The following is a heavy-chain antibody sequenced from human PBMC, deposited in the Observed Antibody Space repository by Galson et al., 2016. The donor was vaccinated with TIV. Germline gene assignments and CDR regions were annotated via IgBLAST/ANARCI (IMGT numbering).Heavy chain of an antibody. CDR1: GGTFSSFA. CDR3: ARTSYTPMGY. CDR2: IIPGFGTV. Sequence: SVKVSCKASGGTFSSFALNWVRQAPGQGLEWIGEIIPGFGTVSYAQNFQARVTITADESETTSVMELSSLTSDDTAVYYCARTSYTPMGYWGQGTPVTVSS. J-gene: IGHJ4*01. D-gene: IGHD5-18*01. V-gene: IGHV1-69*13.